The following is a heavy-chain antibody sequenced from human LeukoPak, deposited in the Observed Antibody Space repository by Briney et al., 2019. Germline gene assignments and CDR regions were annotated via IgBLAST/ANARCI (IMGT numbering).Heavy chain of an antibody. CDR1: GFTFSSYT. Sequence: GGSLRLSCAASGFTFSSYTMSWVRQAPGKGLEWVGHIKEDGSSQNYADSVKGRFTISRDNAKSSLHLQMNGLRAEDTAMYYCVKDSGWFHFDSWGQGTLVTVSS. J-gene: IGHJ4*02. CDR2: IKEDGSSQ. CDR3: VKDSGWFHFDS. V-gene: IGHV3-7*03. D-gene: IGHD6-19*01.